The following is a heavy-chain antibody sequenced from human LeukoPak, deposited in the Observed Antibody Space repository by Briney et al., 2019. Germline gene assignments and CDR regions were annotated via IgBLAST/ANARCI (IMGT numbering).Heavy chain of an antibody. CDR3: ARQIASAGTAGFDF. J-gene: IGHJ4*02. CDR1: GGSISSYY. V-gene: IGHV4-4*07. Sequence: SETLSLTCTVSGGSISSYYWSWIRQPAGKGLEWIGRIYNPSLKSRVTMSVDTSKNQFSLRLRSVTAADTAVYYCARQIASAGTAGFDFWGQGALVPVSS. D-gene: IGHD6-13*01.